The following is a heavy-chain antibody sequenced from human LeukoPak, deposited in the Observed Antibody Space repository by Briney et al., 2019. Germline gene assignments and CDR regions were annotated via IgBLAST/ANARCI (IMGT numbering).Heavy chain of an antibody. CDR3: ALCDPRNYDFWSGPFGY. CDR1: GFTFSNYA. J-gene: IGHJ4*02. V-gene: IGHV3-30-3*01. Sequence: GGSLRLSCAASGFTFSNYAMHWVRQAPGKGLEWVALISYDGSNKCYADCVKGRFTIPRDNSKNTLYLLMNSLRGEDTAVYYCALCDPRNYDFWSGPFGYLGQGSLVTGSS. D-gene: IGHD3-3*01. CDR2: ISYDGSNK.